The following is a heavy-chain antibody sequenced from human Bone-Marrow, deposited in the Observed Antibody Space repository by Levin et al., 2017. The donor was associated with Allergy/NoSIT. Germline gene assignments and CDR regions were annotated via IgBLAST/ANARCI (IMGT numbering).Heavy chain of an antibody. Sequence: SQTLSLTCTVSGGSISSSYWSWIRQPPGKGLEWIGYIYYSGSTNYNPSLKSRVTISVDTSKNQFSLKLSSVTAADTAVYYCARVKGIGGYCSGGSCYSPYYYYGMDGWGQGTTVTVSS. CDR3: ARVKGIGGYCSGGSCYSPYYYYGMDG. D-gene: IGHD2-15*01. J-gene: IGHJ6*02. V-gene: IGHV4-59*01. CDR1: GGSISSSY. CDR2: IYYSGST.